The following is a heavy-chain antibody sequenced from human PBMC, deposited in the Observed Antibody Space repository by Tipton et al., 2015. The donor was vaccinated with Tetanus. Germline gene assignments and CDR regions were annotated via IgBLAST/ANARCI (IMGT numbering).Heavy chain of an antibody. D-gene: IGHD3-3*01. J-gene: IGHJ4*02. CDR1: GGSISSYY. CDR3: ARSNILRFLDC. Sequence: TLSLTCTVSGGSISSYYWSWIRQPPGKGLEWIGYIYYSGSINYNPSLKSRVTISVDTSKNQFSLKLDSVTAADTAVYFCARSNILRFLDCWGQGTLVTVSS. V-gene: IGHV4-59*12. CDR2: IYYSGSI.